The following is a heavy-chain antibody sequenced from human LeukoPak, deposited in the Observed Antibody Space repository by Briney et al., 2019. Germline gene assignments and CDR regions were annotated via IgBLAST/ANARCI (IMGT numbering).Heavy chain of an antibody. CDR3: ARAREMATITPFDY. CDR2: VYSGGTT. D-gene: IGHD5-24*01. J-gene: IGHJ4*02. CDR1: GFIVSSNY. V-gene: IGHV3-53*01. Sequence: PGGSLRLSCAASGFIVSSNYMYWVRQAPGKRLEWVSVVYSGGTTYYVDSVKGRFTISRDNSKNTLYLQMNSLRAEDTAVYYCARAREMATITPFDYWGQGTLVTVSS.